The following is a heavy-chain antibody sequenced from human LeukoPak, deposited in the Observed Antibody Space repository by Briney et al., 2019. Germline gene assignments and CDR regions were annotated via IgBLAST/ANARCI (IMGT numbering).Heavy chain of an antibody. D-gene: IGHD6-6*01. J-gene: IGHJ6*02. CDR2: IGWNSGGI. CDR1: GFTFDDYA. CDR3: GKVAARPYGMDV. Sequence: PGRSLRLSCAASGFTFDDYAMHWVRQAPGKGLEWGSGIGWNSGGIVYADSVKRRFTLSRDNAKNSLYLQMNSLRADDTALYYCGKVAARPYGMDVWGQGTTVTVSS. V-gene: IGHV3-9*01.